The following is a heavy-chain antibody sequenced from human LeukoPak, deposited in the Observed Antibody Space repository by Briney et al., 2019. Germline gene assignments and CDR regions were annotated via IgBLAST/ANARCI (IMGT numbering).Heavy chain of an antibody. V-gene: IGHV4-34*01. D-gene: IGHD5-18*01. CDR2: INHSGST. Sequence: KPSETLSLTCAVYGGSFSGYYWSWIRQPPGKGLEWIGEINHSGSTNYNPSLKSRVTISVDTSKNQFALKLSSVTAADTAVYYCARDVDTPMVDAFDIWGQGTMVTVSS. J-gene: IGHJ3*02. CDR3: ARDVDTPMVDAFDI. CDR1: GGSFSGYY.